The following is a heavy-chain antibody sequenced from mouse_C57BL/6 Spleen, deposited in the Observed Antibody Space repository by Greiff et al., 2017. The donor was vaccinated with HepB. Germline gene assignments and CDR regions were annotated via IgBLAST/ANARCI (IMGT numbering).Heavy chain of an antibody. CDR1: GYTFTSYW. D-gene: IGHD2-10*02. J-gene: IGHJ1*03. CDR2: IHPNSGST. Sequence: VQLQQPGAELVKPGASVKLSCKASGYTFTSYWMHWVKQRPGQGLEWIGMIHPNSGSTNYNEKFKSKATLTVDESSSTAYMQLSSLTSEDSAVYYCARGGYGTDWYFDVWGTGTTVTVSS. CDR3: ARGGYGTDWYFDV. V-gene: IGHV1-64*01.